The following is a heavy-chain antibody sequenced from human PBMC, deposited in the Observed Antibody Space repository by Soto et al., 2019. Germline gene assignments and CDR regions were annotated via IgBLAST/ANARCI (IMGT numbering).Heavy chain of an antibody. CDR1: GGSISSSSYY. J-gene: IGHJ3*02. Sequence: LSETLSLTCTVSGGSISSSSYYWGWIRQPPGKGLEWIGSIYYSGSTYYNPSLKSRVTISVDTSKNQFSLKLSSVTAADTAVYYCARINMYSISSIGVPAFDIWGQGTMVTVSS. D-gene: IGHD6-6*01. CDR3: ARINMYSISSIGVPAFDI. V-gene: IGHV4-39*01. CDR2: IYYSGST.